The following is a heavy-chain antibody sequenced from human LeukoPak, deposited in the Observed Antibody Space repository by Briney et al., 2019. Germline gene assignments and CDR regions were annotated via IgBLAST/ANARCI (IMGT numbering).Heavy chain of an antibody. CDR1: GFTFSSYW. CDR2: INSDGSTT. D-gene: IGHD6-19*01. J-gene: IGHJ4*02. V-gene: IGHV3-74*01. Sequence: GGSLTLSCAASGFTFSSYWMHWVRQAPGKGLVWVSRINSDGSTTSYADSVMGRFTISRDNAKNTLYLQMNSLRAEDTAVYYCARVIYSGWEGELSDWGQGTLVTVSS. CDR3: ARVIYSGWEGELSD.